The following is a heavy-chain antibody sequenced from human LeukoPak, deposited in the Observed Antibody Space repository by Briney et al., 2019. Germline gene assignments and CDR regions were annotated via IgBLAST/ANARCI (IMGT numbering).Heavy chain of an antibody. V-gene: IGHV3-23*01. CDR3: AKARRDYGDYVLDY. J-gene: IGHJ4*02. Sequence: GGSLRLSCAASGYTFSSYAMSWVRQAPGKGLEWVSAISGSGGSTYYADSVKGRFTISRDNSKNTLYLQMNSLRAEDTAVYYCAKARRDYGDYVLDYWGQGTLVTVSS. CDR2: ISGSGGST. CDR1: GYTFSSYA. D-gene: IGHD4-17*01.